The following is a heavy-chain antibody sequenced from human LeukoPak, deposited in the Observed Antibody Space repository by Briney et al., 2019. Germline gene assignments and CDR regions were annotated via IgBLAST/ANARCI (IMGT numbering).Heavy chain of an antibody. CDR2: ISTNRGGT. D-gene: IGHD6-13*01. CDR1: GYTFTDYY. Sequence: ASVTVSCKASGYTFTDYYMHWVRQAPGQGPEWMGWISTNRGGTNYAQKFKGRVTMTRDTSISTAYMELSRLRSDDTAVYYCASGQQQLPLDYWGQGTLVTVSS. J-gene: IGHJ4*02. CDR3: ASGQQQLPLDY. V-gene: IGHV1-2*02.